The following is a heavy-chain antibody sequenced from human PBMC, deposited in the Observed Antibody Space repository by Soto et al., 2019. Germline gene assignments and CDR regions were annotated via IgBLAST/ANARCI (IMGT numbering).Heavy chain of an antibody. Sequence: QVQLVESGGGVVQPGRSLRLSCAASGFTFSNYAMHWVRQAPGKGLEWVAVISYDGTNKYYADSVKGRFTISRDNSKNTQYLHVNSLRAEDTAVYYCARVATGRAVAGFDYDYWGQGTLVTVSS. J-gene: IGHJ4*02. CDR3: ARVATGRAVAGFDYDY. D-gene: IGHD6-19*01. CDR1: GFTFSNYA. V-gene: IGHV3-30-3*01. CDR2: ISYDGTNK.